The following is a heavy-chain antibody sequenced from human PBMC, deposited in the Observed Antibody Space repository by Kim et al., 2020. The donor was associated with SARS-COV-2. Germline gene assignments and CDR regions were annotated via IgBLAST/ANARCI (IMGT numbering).Heavy chain of an antibody. CDR3: ASIAAAEDLYYYYGMDV. Sequence: GGSLRLSCAASAFTFSSYSVNWVRQAPGKGLEWVSYISTSSSTIYYADSVKGRFTISRDNAKNSLYLQMNSLRDEDTAVYYCASIAAAEDLYYYYGMDVWGQGTTVTVSS. D-gene: IGHD6-13*01. CDR2: ISTSSSTI. CDR1: AFTFSSYS. V-gene: IGHV3-48*02. J-gene: IGHJ6*02.